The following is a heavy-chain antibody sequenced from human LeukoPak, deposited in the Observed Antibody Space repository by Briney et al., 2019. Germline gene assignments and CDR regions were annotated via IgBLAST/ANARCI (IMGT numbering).Heavy chain of an antibody. V-gene: IGHV3-30*18. D-gene: IGHD2-2*01. CDR2: ISYDGSNK. CDR1: GFTFSRYG. CDR3: AKDNRDCSSTSCYAYFDY. J-gene: IGHJ4*02. Sequence: PGRSLRLSCAASGFTFSRYGMHWVRQAPGKGLEWVAVISYDGSNKYYADSVKGRFTISRDNSKNTLYLQMNSLRAEDTAVYYCAKDNRDCSSTSCYAYFDYWGQGTLVTVSS.